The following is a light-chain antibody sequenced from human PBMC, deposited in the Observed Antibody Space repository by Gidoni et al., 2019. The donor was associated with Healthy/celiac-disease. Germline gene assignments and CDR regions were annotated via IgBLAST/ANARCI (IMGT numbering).Light chain of an antibody. CDR2: GAS. Sequence: ETVLTQSPGTLSLSPGARATLSCRGSQSVSSSYLGWYQQKTGQAPRLLIDGASSRATGIPDRFSGSGSGTDFTLTSSRLEPEDGAVYYWQQYGSSPTFGGGTKVEIK. CDR3: QQYGSSPT. J-gene: IGKJ4*01. V-gene: IGKV3-20*01. CDR1: QSVSSSY.